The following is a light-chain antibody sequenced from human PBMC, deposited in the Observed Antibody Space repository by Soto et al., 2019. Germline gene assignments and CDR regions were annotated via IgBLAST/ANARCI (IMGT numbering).Light chain of an antibody. CDR2: EVS. CDR3: CSYGGSRAV. CDR1: SSDVGSHNL. J-gene: IGLJ7*01. V-gene: IGLV2-23*02. Sequence: QSALTQPASVSGSPGQSITISCTGTSSDVGSHNLVSWYHQQQGQAPKLMISEVSKRPLGVSTRFSAYKSGNTASLTISGLEAEDEADYYCCSYGGSRAVFGGGTQLTVL.